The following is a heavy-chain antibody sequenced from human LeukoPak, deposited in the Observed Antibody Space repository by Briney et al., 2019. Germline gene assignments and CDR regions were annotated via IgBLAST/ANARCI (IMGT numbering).Heavy chain of an antibody. CDR1: GFTFSSYA. CDR2: ISKDGSDT. V-gene: IGHV3-30-3*01. CDR3: ARDPDSGWYKDYYFDY. D-gene: IGHD6-19*01. J-gene: IGHJ4*02. Sequence: TGGSLRLSCAASGFTFSSYAMFWVRQAPGKGLEWVTIISKDGSDTFYADSVRGRFTISRDNSKNMLYLQLNSLTTEDTALYYCARDPDSGWYKDYYFDYWGQGTLVTVSS.